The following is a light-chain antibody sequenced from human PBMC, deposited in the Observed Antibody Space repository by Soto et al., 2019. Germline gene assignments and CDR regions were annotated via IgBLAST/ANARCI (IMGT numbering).Light chain of an antibody. CDR1: RSNIWAGYD. Sequence: QSVLTQPPSVSGAPGQRVTISCTGSRSNIWAGYDVHWYQHLPGTAPKLLIYGNNNRPSGVPDRFSGSKSGTSASLAITGLQAEDEADYYCQSYDSSLSGSVFGGGTKLTVL. J-gene: IGLJ2*01. CDR2: GNN. V-gene: IGLV1-40*01. CDR3: QSYDSSLSGSV.